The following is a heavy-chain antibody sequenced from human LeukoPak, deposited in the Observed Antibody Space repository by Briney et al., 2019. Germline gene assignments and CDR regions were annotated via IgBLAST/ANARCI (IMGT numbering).Heavy chain of an antibody. J-gene: IGHJ2*01. D-gene: IGHD3-22*01. V-gene: IGHV3-74*01. CDR2: INSDGSST. Sequence: PGGSLRLSCAASGFTVSSNYMSWVRQAPGKGLVWVSRINSDGSSTSYADSVKGRFTISRDNAKNTLYLQMNSLRAEDTAVYYCARPGDSWYFDLWGRGTLVTVSS. CDR1: GFTVSSNY. CDR3: ARPGDSWYFDL.